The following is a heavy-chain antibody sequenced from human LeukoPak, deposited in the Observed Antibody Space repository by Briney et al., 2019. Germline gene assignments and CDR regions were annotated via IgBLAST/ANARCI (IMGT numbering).Heavy chain of an antibody. D-gene: IGHD2-15*01. CDR3: ATTALGYCSGGSCSSPDAFDI. V-gene: IGHV3-11*01. CDR1: GFTFSDYY. J-gene: IGHJ3*02. CDR2: ISSSGSTI. Sequence: GGSLRLSCAASGFTFSDYYMSLIRQAPGKGLEWVSYISSSGSTIYYADSVKGRFTISRDNAKNSLYLQMNSLRAEDTAVYYCATTALGYCSGGSCSSPDAFDIWGQGTMVTVSS.